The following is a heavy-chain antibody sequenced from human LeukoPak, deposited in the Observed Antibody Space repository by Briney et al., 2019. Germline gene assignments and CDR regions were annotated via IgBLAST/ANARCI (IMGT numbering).Heavy chain of an antibody. Sequence: GASVKVSCKASGYTFTSYGISWVRQAPGHGREGMGWISAYNGNTTYAQKLQGRVTMTTDTSTSTAYMELRSLRSDDTAVYYCARCFGVVIDMDVWGKGTTVTVSS. J-gene: IGHJ6*03. V-gene: IGHV1-18*01. D-gene: IGHD3-3*01. CDR1: GYTFTSYG. CDR3: ARCFGVVIDMDV. CDR2: ISAYNGNT.